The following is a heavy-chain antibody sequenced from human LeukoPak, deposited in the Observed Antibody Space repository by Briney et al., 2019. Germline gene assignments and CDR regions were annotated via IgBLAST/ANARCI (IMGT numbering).Heavy chain of an antibody. CDR1: GGSISSGGYY. Sequence: SQTLSLTCTVSGGSISSGGYYWSWIRQPPGKGLEWIGYIYHSGSTYYNPSLKSRVTISVDRSKNQFSLKLSSVTAADTAVYYCASCSTSCYYLDDYWGQGTLVTVSS. D-gene: IGHD2-2*01. CDR3: ASCSTSCYYLDDY. V-gene: IGHV4-30-2*01. J-gene: IGHJ4*02. CDR2: IYHSGST.